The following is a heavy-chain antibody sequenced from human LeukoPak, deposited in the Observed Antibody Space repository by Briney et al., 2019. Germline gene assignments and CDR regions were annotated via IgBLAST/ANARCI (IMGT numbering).Heavy chain of an antibody. CDR1: GGSISSYY. Sequence: SDTLSLTCTVSGGSISSYYWSWIRQPPGKGLEWIGDIYYSGSTNYNPSLKSRVTISVDTSKNQFSLKLSSVTAADTAVYYCARHGAVAGIQPWGPPLDIDYWGQGTLVTVSS. CDR2: IYYSGST. V-gene: IGHV4-59*08. D-gene: IGHD6-19*01. J-gene: IGHJ4*02. CDR3: ARHGAVAGIQPWGPPLDIDY.